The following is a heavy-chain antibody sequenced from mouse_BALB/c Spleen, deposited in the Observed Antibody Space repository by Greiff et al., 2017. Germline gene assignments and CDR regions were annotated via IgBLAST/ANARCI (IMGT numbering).Heavy chain of an antibody. CDR3: ARERPCDYDYYIDY. J-gene: IGHJ2*01. D-gene: IGHD2-4*01. CDR2: ISSGGSYT. V-gene: IGHV5-6*01. Sequence: EVMLVESGGDLVKPGGSLKLSCAASGFTFSSYCMSWVRQTPDKRLEWVATISSGGSYTYYPDSVKGRFTISRDNAKNTLYLQMSSLKSEDTAMFYCARERPCDYDYYIDYWGQGTTVTVSS. CDR1: GFTFSSYC.